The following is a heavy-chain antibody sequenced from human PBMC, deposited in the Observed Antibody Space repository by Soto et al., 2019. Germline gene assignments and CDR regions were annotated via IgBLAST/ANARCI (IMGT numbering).Heavy chain of an antibody. J-gene: IGHJ5*02. V-gene: IGHV4-39*02. CDR1: GGSISSSSYY. Sequence: SETLSLTCTVSGGSISSSSYYWGWIRQPPGKGLEWIGSIYYSGSTYYNPSLKSRVTISVDTSKNQFSLKLSSVTAADTAVYYCAREGSRHGGNSMLRWFDPWGQGTLVTVSS. D-gene: IGHD2-21*02. CDR3: AREGSRHGGNSMLRWFDP. CDR2: IYYSGST.